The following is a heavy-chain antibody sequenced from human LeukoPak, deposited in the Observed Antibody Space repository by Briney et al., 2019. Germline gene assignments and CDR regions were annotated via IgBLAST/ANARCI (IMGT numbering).Heavy chain of an antibody. V-gene: IGHV1-18*04. Sequence: ASVKVSCKASGYTFTSYVISWVREAPGQGLEWMGWISAYNGNTNYAQKLQGRVTMTTDTSTSTAYMELRSLRSDDTAVYYCARWQSLKFEQWLVQDWFDPWGQGTLVTVSS. CDR1: GYTFTSYV. D-gene: IGHD6-19*01. CDR2: ISAYNGNT. CDR3: ARWQSLKFEQWLVQDWFDP. J-gene: IGHJ5*02.